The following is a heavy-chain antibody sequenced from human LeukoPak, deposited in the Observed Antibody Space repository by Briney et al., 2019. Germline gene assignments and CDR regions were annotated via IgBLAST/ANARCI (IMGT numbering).Heavy chain of an antibody. Sequence: ASVKVSCKASGYTFTSYYRHWVRQAPGQRLGWMGIINPSGGSTSYAQKFQGRVTMTRDTSTSTVYMELGSLTSEATAVYYCARGGTVTTFDAFDIWGQGTMVTVSS. D-gene: IGHD4-17*01. CDR1: GYTFTSYY. J-gene: IGHJ3*02. CDR3: ARGGTVTTFDAFDI. V-gene: IGHV1-46*01. CDR2: INPSGGST.